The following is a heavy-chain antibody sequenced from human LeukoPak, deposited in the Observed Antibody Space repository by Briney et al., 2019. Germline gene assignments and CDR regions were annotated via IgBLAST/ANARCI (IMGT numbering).Heavy chain of an antibody. CDR1: GSSFTSYC. V-gene: IGHV5-51*01. Sequence: GESLQISCKGSGSSFTSYCIGWLRQQPGKGLEWMGTIYPGDSDTRYSASFQGQVTISADKSISTAYLQWSSLKASDTAMYYCARLRVAGTVDAFDIWGLGTMVTVSS. D-gene: IGHD1-14*01. J-gene: IGHJ3*02. CDR3: ARLRVAGTVDAFDI. CDR2: IYPGDSDT.